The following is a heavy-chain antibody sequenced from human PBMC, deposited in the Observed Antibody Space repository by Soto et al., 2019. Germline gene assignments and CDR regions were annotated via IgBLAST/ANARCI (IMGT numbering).Heavy chain of an antibody. V-gene: IGHV3-23*01. Sequence: DVQLLESGGGLAQPGGSLRLSCAASGFTFSTYAMTWVRQAPGKGLEWVSGISGSGGGTYYADSVKGRFTISRDNSKNTVYLQMNSLRAEDTAVYYCAKDVYYFGSGSPMDYWGQGTLVTVSS. CDR1: GFTFSTYA. CDR3: AKDVYYFGSGSPMDY. CDR2: ISGSGGGT. J-gene: IGHJ4*02. D-gene: IGHD3-10*01.